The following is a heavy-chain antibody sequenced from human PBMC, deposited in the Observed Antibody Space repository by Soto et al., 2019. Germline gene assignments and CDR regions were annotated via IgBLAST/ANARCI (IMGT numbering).Heavy chain of an antibody. CDR1: IISLDGC. CDR2: IYYSGST. Sequence: IISLDGCCSWNRQPPGKGLEWIGYIYYSGSTYYNPSLKSRATISVRTSKHQFSLKPSSVTAPNTAGCYCAKGDRGWFKSGSDYWRHGTVVPV. V-gene: IGHV4-30-4*02. CDR3: AKGDRGWFKSGSDY. D-gene: IGHD3-10*01. J-gene: IGHJ4*01.